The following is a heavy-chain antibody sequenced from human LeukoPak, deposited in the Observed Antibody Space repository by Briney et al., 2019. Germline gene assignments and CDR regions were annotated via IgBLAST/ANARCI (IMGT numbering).Heavy chain of an antibody. CDR2: ISGRGAYT. CDR1: GFTFSTYV. J-gene: IGHJ6*04. CDR3: AKGPRSSWYHYGMDV. V-gene: IGHV3-23*01. D-gene: IGHD6-13*01. Sequence: GGSLRLSCAASGFTFSTYVMTWVRQAPGKGLEWVSVISGRGAYTYYADSMKGRFTISRDNSKNSLFLQMNSLRAEDTAVYYCAKGPRSSWYHYGMDVWGKGTTVTVSS.